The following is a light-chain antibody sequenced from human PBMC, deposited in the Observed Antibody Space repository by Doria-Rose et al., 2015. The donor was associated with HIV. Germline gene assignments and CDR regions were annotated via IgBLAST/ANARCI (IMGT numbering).Light chain of an antibody. V-gene: IGKV3-20*01. Sequence: TQSPGTLSLSPGERATLSCRASQSFSSTYLAWYQQRPGQAPRLLIYDGSTRATGIPDRFSASGSGTDFTLTINRLEPEGFALYYCHQYGTSWTFGQGTKVEI. J-gene: IGKJ1*01. CDR2: DGS. CDR3: HQYGTSWT. CDR1: QSFSSTY.